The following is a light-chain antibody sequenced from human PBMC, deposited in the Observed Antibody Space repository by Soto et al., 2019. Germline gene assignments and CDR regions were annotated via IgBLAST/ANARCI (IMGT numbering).Light chain of an antibody. CDR3: CSFAGSSYV. Sequence: QSVLTQPASVSGSPGQSITISCTGASSDVGSYNLVSWYQQHPGKAPKLMIYEGSKRPSGVSNRFSGSKSGNTASLTISGLQAEDEADYYCCSFAGSSYVIGTGTKVTVL. CDR1: SSDVGSYNL. J-gene: IGLJ1*01. CDR2: EGS. V-gene: IGLV2-23*01.